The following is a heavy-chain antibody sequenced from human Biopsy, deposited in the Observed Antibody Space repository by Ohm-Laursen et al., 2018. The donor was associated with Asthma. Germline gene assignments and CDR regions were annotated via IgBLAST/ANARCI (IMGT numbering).Heavy chain of an antibody. CDR2: INSVFGTT. Sequence: SVKVSCKSLGGTFNTYVIGWVRQAPGQGLEWMGGINSVFGTTTYPQKFQDRVTITADDSTSTVYMELSSLRSKDTAVCYCARKAGSCISRTCYSLDFWGQGTLVTVSS. CDR3: ARKAGSCISRTCYSLDF. D-gene: IGHD2-2*01. J-gene: IGHJ4*02. V-gene: IGHV1-69*13. CDR1: GGTFNTYV.